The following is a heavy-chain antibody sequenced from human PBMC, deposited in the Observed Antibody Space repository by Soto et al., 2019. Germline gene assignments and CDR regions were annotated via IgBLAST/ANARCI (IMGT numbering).Heavy chain of an antibody. CDR2: IFPGDSAMGLIYPADSDT. V-gene: IGHV5-51*01. Sequence: GESLKISCQGSGYSFTSYWIGWVRQMPGKGLEWMGIIFPGDSAMGLIYPADSDTKYSPSFEGHVTISADKSISTAYLQWSSLKASDTAMYYCARQPPGAPEFDYWGQGTQVTVSS. CDR3: ARQPPGAPEFDY. J-gene: IGHJ4*02. CDR1: GYSFTSYW. D-gene: IGHD4-17*01.